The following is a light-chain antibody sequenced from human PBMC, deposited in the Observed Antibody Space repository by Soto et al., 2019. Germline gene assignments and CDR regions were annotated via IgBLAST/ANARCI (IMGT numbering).Light chain of an antibody. Sequence: DMVLTQSPGTLSLSPGERATLSCRASQSISSSYLAWYQQKPGQAPRLLIYGASSRATGIPDRFSGSGSGTDFTLTISRLEPEDFPVYYCQQYGRSLWPFGRGGKV. CDR1: QSISSSY. J-gene: IGKJ4*01. V-gene: IGKV3-20*01. CDR3: QQYGRSLWP. CDR2: GAS.